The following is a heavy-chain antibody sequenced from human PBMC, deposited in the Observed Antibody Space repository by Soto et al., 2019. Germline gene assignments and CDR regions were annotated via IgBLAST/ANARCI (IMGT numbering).Heavy chain of an antibody. D-gene: IGHD2-15*01. J-gene: IGHJ5*02. Sequence: QVQLQESGPGLVKPSETLSLTCTVSGGSISSYYWSWIRQPPGKGLEWIGYIYYSGSTNYNPSLKSRVTISVDTSKNQFSLKLSSVTAADTAVYYCAREWYHTPGAFDPWGQGTLVTVSS. CDR1: GGSISSYY. CDR3: AREWYHTPGAFDP. CDR2: IYYSGST. V-gene: IGHV4-59*01.